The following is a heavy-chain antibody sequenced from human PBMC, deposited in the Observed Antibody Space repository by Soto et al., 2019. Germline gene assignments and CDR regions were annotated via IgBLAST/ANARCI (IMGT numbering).Heavy chain of an antibody. Sequence: SETLSLTCTVSGGSISSSSYYWGWIRQPPGKGLEWIGSIYYSGSTYYNPSLKSRVTISVDTSKNQFSMKLSSVTAADTAVYYCGRRRVEYYHGSGSSGLDFDYWGEGTMVTVSS. CDR2: IYYSGST. CDR3: GRRRVEYYHGSGSSGLDFDY. J-gene: IGHJ4*02. V-gene: IGHV4-39*01. D-gene: IGHD3-10*01. CDR1: GGSISSSSYY.